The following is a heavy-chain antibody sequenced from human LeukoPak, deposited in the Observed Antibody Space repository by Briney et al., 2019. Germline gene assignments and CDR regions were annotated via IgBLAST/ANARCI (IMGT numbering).Heavy chain of an antibody. CDR1: GDSIRSSDYY. CDR2: ISDGGST. D-gene: IGHD2-15*01. Sequence: PSETLSLTCTASGDSIRSSDYYWGCIRQSPGKGLEWIGTISDGGSTYYNPSLKSRIIISVDTSKNQFSLQLSSVTAADTAVYYCVRHCCSSPSKRTFDIWGQGTLVAVSS. CDR3: VRHCCSSPSKRTFDI. V-gene: IGHV4-39*01. J-gene: IGHJ3*02.